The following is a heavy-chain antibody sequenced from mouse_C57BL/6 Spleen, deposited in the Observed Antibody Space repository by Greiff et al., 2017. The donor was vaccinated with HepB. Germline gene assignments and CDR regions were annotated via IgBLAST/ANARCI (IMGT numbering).Heavy chain of an antibody. CDR3: ARGDYGLYYAMDY. V-gene: IGHV1-69*01. CDR1: GYTFTSYW. CDR2: IDPSDSYT. J-gene: IGHJ4*01. Sequence: QVQLKQPGAELVMPGASVKLSCKASGYTFTSYWMHWVRQRPGQGLEWIGEIDPSDSYTNYNQKFKGKSTLTVDKSSSTAYMQLSSLTSEDSAVYYCARGDYGLYYAMDYWGQGTSVTVSS. D-gene: IGHD1-1*02.